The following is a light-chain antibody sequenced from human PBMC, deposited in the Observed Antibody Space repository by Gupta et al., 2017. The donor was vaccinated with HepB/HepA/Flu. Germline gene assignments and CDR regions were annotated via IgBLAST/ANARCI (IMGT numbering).Light chain of an antibody. CDR2: GAS. Sequence: PGESATLSCRASQSVSSNLAWYHQKPGQAPRLLIYGASTRATGIPARFSGSGSGTEFTLTISSRQSEDFAVYYCQQYNNWPPWTFGQGTKVEIK. V-gene: IGKV3-15*01. CDR1: QSVSSN. CDR3: QQYNNWPPWT. J-gene: IGKJ1*01.